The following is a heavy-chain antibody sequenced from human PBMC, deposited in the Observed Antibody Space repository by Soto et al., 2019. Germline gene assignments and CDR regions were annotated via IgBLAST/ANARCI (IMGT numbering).Heavy chain of an antibody. CDR2: IYYSGRT. Sequence: PSETLSHSCTVSGDSISIYDWSWLRQTPGKGLEWSGYIYYSGRTNYNPSLKGRVTISVDTSKNQFSLKLSSVTAADTAVYYCAAGVYDYGDYIVDYWGKGTRVTVS. CDR3: AAGVYDYGDYIVDY. J-gene: IGHJ4*02. V-gene: IGHV4-59*08. CDR1: GDSISIYD. D-gene: IGHD4-17*01.